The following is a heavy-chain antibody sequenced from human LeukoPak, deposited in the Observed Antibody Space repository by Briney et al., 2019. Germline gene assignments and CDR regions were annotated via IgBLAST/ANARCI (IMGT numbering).Heavy chain of an antibody. V-gene: IGHV3-23*01. J-gene: IGHJ5*02. CDR3: AKTLRYSSSSNWFDP. D-gene: IGHD6-13*01. CDR1: GLTFSSYG. Sequence: SGGSLRLSCAASGLTFSSYGMSWVRQAPGKGLEWVSAISGSGGSTYYADSVKGRFTISRDNSKNTLYLQMNSLRAEDTAVYYCAKTLRYSSSSNWFDPWGQGTLVTVSS. CDR2: ISGSGGST.